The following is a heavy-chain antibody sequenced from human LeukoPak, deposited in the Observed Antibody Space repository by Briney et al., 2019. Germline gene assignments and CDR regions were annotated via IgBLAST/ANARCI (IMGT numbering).Heavy chain of an antibody. D-gene: IGHD4-17*01. CDR3: ARDDPFTVFDP. CDR1: GGTFSSYA. J-gene: IGHJ5*02. CDR2: IIPIFGTA. V-gene: IGHV1-69*05. Sequence: EASVKVSCKASGGTFSSYAISWVRQAPGQGLEWMGRIIPIFGTANYAQKFQGRVTITTDESTSTAYMELSSLRSEDTAAYYCARDDPFTVFDPWGQGTLVTASS.